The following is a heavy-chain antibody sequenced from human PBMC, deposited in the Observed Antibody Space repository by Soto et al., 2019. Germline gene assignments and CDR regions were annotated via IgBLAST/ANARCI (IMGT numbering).Heavy chain of an antibody. D-gene: IGHD2-2*03. Sequence: GGSLRLSXAASGFTFSSYGMHWVRQAPGKGLEWVAVIWYDGSNKYYADSVKGRFTISRDNSKNTLYLQMNSPRAEDTAVYYCARDGYCSSTSCYFYFDYWGQGTLVTVSS. V-gene: IGHV3-33*01. CDR1: GFTFSSYG. CDR2: IWYDGSNK. CDR3: ARDGYCSSTSCYFYFDY. J-gene: IGHJ4*02.